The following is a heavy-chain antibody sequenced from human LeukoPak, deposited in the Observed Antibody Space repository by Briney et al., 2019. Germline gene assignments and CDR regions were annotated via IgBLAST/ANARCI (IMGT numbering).Heavy chain of an antibody. CDR1: GFSFTTYG. CDR3: AKDRQGGTYSPFDY. V-gene: IGHV3-30*02. Sequence: GGSLRLSCAASGFSFTTYGMHWVRQAPDKGLEWVAFIQNDEIDKFYADSVKGRFTVSRDNSKNTLSLQMNSLKVEDTAVYYCAKDRQGGTYSPFDYWGQGTLVIVSS. D-gene: IGHD1-26*01. CDR2: IQNDEIDK. J-gene: IGHJ4*02.